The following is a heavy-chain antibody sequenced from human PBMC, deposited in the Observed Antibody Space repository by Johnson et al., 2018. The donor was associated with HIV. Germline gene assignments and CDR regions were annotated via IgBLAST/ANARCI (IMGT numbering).Heavy chain of an antibody. CDR2: ISGGST. V-gene: IGHV3-38-3*01. D-gene: IGHD3-22*01. CDR1: GFTVSSNE. J-gene: IGHJ3*02. CDR3: ARDRGYWDAFDI. Sequence: MLLVESGGGLVQPGGSLRLSCAASGFTVSSNEMSWVRQAPGKGLEWVSSISGGSTYYADSRKGRFTISRDNSKNSLYLQMNRLRAEDTAVYYCARDRGYWDAFDIWGQGTMVTVSS.